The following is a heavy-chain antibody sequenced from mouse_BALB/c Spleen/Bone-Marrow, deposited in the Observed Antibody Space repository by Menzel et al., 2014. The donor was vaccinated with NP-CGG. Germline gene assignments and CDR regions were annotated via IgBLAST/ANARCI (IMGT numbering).Heavy chain of an antibody. V-gene: IGHV1-82*01. D-gene: IGHD1-1*01. CDR2: IYPGDGDT. CDR3: ARSYYGSSYYFDY. Sequence: QVQLQQSGPELVKPGASVKISCKASGYAFSSSWMNWVKQRPGQGLEWIGRIYPGDGDTNYNGKFKGKATLTADKSSSTAYMQLSSLTPVDSAVYFCARSYYGSSYYFDYRGQGTTLTVSS. J-gene: IGHJ2*01. CDR1: GYAFSSSW.